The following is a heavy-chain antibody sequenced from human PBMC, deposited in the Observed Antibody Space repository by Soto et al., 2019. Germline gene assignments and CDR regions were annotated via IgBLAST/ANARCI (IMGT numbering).Heavy chain of an antibody. V-gene: IGHV4-34*01. D-gene: IGHD2-21*02. CDR3: ARVERGTATPVVDAFDI. CDR1: GGFVSSGSYY. Sequence: QVQLQQGGSVLLKPSETLSLTCSVYGGFVSSGSYYWSWIRQPPGKGLEWIGELSQSGGTHFNPSLKSRVTISVDASKNQFSLKMSSVTAADTAIYYCARVERGTATPVVDAFDIWGPGTMVTVSS. CDR2: LSQSGGT. J-gene: IGHJ3*02.